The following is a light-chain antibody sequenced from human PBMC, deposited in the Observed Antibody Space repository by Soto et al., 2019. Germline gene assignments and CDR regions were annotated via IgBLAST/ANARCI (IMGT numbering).Light chain of an antibody. CDR2: AAS. CDR1: QGIYKW. CDR3: QQANSFPLT. J-gene: IGKJ4*01. V-gene: IGKV1-12*01. Sequence: DIQMTQSPSSVSASVGDRVTMTCRASQGIYKWIAWYQQKPGNAPKLLISAASSLQSGVPSRFSGSGSGTGFTLTISSLQPEDFATYYCQQANSFPLTFGGGTNVDIK.